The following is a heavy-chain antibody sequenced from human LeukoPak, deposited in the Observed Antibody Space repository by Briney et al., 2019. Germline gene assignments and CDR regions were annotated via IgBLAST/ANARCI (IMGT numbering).Heavy chain of an antibody. CDR2: IFSGGRT. CDR1: GFSVSTKY. V-gene: IGHV3-53*01. J-gene: IGHJ4*02. Sequence: GGSLRLSCVASGFSVSTKYMSWVRQAPGRGLEWVSVIFSGGRTDYTDSVKGRFTISRDDSMNTLYLQMNSLRVEDTAMYYCARERGSEFDFWGQGTLVTVSS. D-gene: IGHD3-10*01. CDR3: ARERGSEFDF.